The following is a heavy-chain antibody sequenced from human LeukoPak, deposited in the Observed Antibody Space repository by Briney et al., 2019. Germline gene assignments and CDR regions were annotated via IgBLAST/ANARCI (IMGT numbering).Heavy chain of an antibody. CDR1: GGSISSYY. CDR3: ARGLSIAAAGNYFDY. V-gene: IGHV4-59*01. Sequence: PSETLSLTCTVSGGSISSYYWSWVRQPPGKGLEWIGYVSYDGSTNYSPSLKSRVTISLYTSKNQYSLNLSSVTTADTAVYYCARGLSIAAAGNYFDYWGQGTLVTVSS. D-gene: IGHD6-13*01. CDR2: VSYDGST. J-gene: IGHJ4*02.